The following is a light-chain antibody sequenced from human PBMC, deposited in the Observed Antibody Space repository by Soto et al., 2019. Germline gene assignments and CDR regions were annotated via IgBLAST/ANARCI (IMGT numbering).Light chain of an antibody. Sequence: DIEMTQSPSTLSASVGDRVTITCRASQSITTWLAWYQQKPGKAPKLLINKATNVQTGVPSRFSGSGSGTEFSLTISSLQPEDFAIYYCQQYNDYQYTFGQGTKLEIK. CDR3: QQYNDYQYT. CDR1: QSITTW. J-gene: IGKJ2*01. V-gene: IGKV1-5*03. CDR2: KAT.